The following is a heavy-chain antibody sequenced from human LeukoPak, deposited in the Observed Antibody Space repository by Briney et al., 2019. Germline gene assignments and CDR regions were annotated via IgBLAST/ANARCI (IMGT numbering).Heavy chain of an antibody. J-gene: IGHJ5*02. CDR2: INPNSGGT. V-gene: IGHV1-2*02. D-gene: IGHD3-10*01. Sequence: ASVKVSCKTSGYTFTGYYMHWVRQAPGQGLEWMGWINPNSGGTNYAQKFQGRVTMTRDTSISTAYMELSRLRSDDTAVYYCARGPKPHITMVRGVIIMSRWFDPWGQGTLVTVSS. CDR3: ARGPKPHITMVRGVIIMSRWFDP. CDR1: GYTFTGYY.